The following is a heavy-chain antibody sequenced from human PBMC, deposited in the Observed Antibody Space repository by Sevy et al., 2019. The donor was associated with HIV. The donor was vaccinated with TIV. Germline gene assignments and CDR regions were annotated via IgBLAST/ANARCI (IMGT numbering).Heavy chain of an antibody. CDR3: ARDVLAVTSIPSDAFDI. V-gene: IGHV1-2*02. J-gene: IGHJ3*02. Sequence: ASVKVSCKASGYSFTGYYMNWVRQAPGQGLEWMGWINPNTSDTTYSEKFEGRVTMTRDSSLSTAYLELRGLRSDDTAVYYCARDVLAVTSIPSDAFDIWGQGTLVTVSS. D-gene: IGHD2-21*02. CDR2: INPNTSDT. CDR1: GYSFTGYY.